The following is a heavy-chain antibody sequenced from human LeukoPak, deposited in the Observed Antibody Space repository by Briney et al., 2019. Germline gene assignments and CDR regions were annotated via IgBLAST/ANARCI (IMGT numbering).Heavy chain of an antibody. Sequence: GGTLGLSCAASGFTFSSYAMSWIRQAPGKGLEWVSAISGSGSSTYYADSVKGRFTISRDNAKNTLYLQMNSLRAEDTAVYYCAKPSGSYYAYWGQGTLVTVSS. J-gene: IGHJ4*02. D-gene: IGHD1-26*01. CDR2: ISGSGSST. CDR1: GFTFSSYA. CDR3: AKPSGSYYAY. V-gene: IGHV3-23*01.